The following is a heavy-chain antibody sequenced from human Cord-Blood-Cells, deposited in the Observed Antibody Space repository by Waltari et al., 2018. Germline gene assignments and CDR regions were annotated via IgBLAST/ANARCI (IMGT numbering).Heavy chain of an antibody. V-gene: IGHV3-21*01. CDR1: GFTFSSYS. D-gene: IGHD6-13*01. CDR3: ARDRDIAAADL. Sequence: EVQLVESGGGLVKPGGSLRLSCAASGFTFSSYSMHWVRQAQGKGLEWVSSISSSSSYIYYADSVKGRFTISRDNAKNSLYLQMNSLRAEDMAVYYCARDRDIAAADLWGQGTLVTVSS. CDR2: ISSSSSYI. J-gene: IGHJ5*02.